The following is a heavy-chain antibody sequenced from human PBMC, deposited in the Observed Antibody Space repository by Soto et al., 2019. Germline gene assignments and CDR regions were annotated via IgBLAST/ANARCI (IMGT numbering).Heavy chain of an antibody. CDR1: GFSFSDYA. CDR3: AKRGPYSSGWYSPIFDY. J-gene: IGHJ4*02. V-gene: IGHV3-23*01. D-gene: IGHD6-13*01. Sequence: GSLRLSCAASGFSFSDYAMSWVRQAPGKGLEWVSVISESGGSTHYADSVRGRFTVSRDNSKNSLSLRMNSLRDEDTAVYFCAKRGPYSSGWYSPIFDYWGAGALVTVYS. CDR2: ISESGGST.